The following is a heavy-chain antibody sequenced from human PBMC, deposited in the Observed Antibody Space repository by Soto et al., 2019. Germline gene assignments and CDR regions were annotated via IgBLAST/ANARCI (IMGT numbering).Heavy chain of an antibody. J-gene: IGHJ6*02. V-gene: IGHV3-33*01. CDR3: AREDDSSGYYYYYYGMDV. CDR2: IWYDGSNK. CDR1: GFTFSSYG. Sequence: QVQLVESGGGVVQPGRSPRLSCAASGFTFSSYGMHWVRQAPGKGLEWVAVIWYDGSNKYYADSVKGRFTISRDNSKNTLYLQMNSLRAEDTAVYYCAREDDSSGYYYYYYGMDVWGQGTTVTVSS. D-gene: IGHD3-22*01.